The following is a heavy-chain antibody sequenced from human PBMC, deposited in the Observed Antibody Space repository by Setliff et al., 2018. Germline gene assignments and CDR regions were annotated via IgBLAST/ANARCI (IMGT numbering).Heavy chain of an antibody. CDR3: TRRHGSGSFQDY. D-gene: IGHD3-10*01. J-gene: IGHJ4*02. Sequence: GESLKISCKASGYSFTDNWVGWVRHVPGKGLDWVGIIYPADSETVYSPSFEGHVTISVDRSTTTLYLQWSRLEASDSAVYYCTRRHGSGSFQDYWGQGTPVTVSS. CDR2: IYPADSET. CDR1: GYSFTDNW. V-gene: IGHV5-51*01.